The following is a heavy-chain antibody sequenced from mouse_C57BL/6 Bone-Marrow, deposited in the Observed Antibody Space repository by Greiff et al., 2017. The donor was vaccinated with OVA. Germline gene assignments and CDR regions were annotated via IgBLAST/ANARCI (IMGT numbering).Heavy chain of an antibody. CDR1: GYTFTSYW. D-gene: IGHD1-1*01. V-gene: IGHV1-64*01. J-gene: IGHJ4*01. CDR2: IPPNSGST. CDR3: ARNYGSFMDY. Sequence: VQLQQPGAELVKPGASVKLSCKASGYTFTSYWMHWVKQRPGQGLEWIGMIPPNSGSTNYNEKFKSKATLTVDKSSSTAYMQLSSLTSEDSAVYYCARNYGSFMDYWGQGTSVTVSS.